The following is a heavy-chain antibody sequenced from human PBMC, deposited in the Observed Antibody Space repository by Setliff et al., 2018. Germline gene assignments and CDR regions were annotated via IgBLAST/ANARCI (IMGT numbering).Heavy chain of an antibody. CDR3: ARAHTWSLPNDNSGYPGWFDP. CDR1: GASIGSHN. D-gene: IGHD3-22*01. CDR2: IHHSGKA. Sequence: PSETLSLTCTVSGASIGSHNWIWIRQPAGKGLEWIVNIHHSGKAYYNPSLKSRVTMSVDTSKNHVSLKLSSVTAADTAVYYCARAHTWSLPNDNSGYPGWFDPWGQGTLVTVSS. V-gene: IGHV4-59*04. J-gene: IGHJ5*02.